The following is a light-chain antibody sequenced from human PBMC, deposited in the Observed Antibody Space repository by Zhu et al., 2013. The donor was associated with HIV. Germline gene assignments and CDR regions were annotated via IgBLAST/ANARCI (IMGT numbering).Light chain of an antibody. CDR3: QQYDNWPPYT. CDR2: GAS. J-gene: IGKJ2*01. V-gene: IGKV3-20*01. Sequence: IVLTQSPGTLSLSPGERATLSCRASQSVSSNYLAWYQQKPGQAPRLLIYGASNRATGIPDRFSGSGSGTEFTLTISSLQSEDSAVYFCQQYDNWPPYTFGQGTKLEIK. CDR1: QSVSSNY.